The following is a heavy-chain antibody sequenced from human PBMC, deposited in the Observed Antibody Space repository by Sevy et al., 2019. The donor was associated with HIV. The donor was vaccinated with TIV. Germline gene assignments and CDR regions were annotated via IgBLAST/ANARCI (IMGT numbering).Heavy chain of an antibody. Sequence: SETLSLTCTVSGGSVSSGSYYWSWIRQPPGKGLEWIGYIYYSGGTNYNPSLKSRVTISVDTSKNQFSLKLSSVTAADTAVYYCARVVDIVVVPAAKINWFDPWGQGTLVTVSS. CDR2: IYYSGGT. CDR3: ARVVDIVVVPAAKINWFDP. D-gene: IGHD2-2*01. J-gene: IGHJ5*02. CDR1: GGSVSSGSYY. V-gene: IGHV4-61*01.